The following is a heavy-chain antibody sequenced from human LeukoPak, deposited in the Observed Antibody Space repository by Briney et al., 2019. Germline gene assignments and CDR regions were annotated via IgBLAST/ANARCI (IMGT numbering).Heavy chain of an antibody. Sequence: GGSLRLSCRASGFTFSNYAMNWVRQTPGKGLEWVSSLTGNSNNPNYADSVKGRFTTSRDNSKNTLYLQMNSLRAEDTALYSCAKCAKTPEGGSGRCNWFDTWGQGTLVIVSS. D-gene: IGHD3-3*01. CDR1: GFTFSNYA. CDR3: AKCAKTPEGGSGRCNWFDT. J-gene: IGHJ5*02. V-gene: IGHV3-23*01. CDR2: LTGNSNNP.